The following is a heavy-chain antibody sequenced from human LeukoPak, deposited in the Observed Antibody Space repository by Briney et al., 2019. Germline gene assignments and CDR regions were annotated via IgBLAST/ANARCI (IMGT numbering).Heavy chain of an antibody. V-gene: IGHV3-30*02. CDR1: GSTFSSYG. Sequence: GGSLRLACAASGSTFSSYGMHWVRQAPGKGLEWVAFIRYDGSNKYYADSVKGRFTISRDNSKNTLHLQMNSLRAEDTAVYYCAKDFPRLSYYYGSGTSIEKPYYFDYWGQGTLVTVSS. J-gene: IGHJ4*02. CDR2: IRYDGSNK. CDR3: AKDFPRLSYYYGSGTSIEKPYYFDY. D-gene: IGHD3-10*01.